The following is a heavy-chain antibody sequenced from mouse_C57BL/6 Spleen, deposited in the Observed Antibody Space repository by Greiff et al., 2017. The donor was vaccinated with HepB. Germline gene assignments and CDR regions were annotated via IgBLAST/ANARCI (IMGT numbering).Heavy chain of an antibody. CDR1: GFTFSDYG. J-gene: IGHJ4*01. D-gene: IGHD4-1*01. CDR2: ISSGSSTI. Sequence: EVQLVESGGGLVKPGGSLKLSCAASGFTFSDYGMHWVRQAPEKGLEWVAYISSGSSTIYYADTVKGRFTISRDNAKNTLFLQMTSLRSEDTAMYYCARRRELGLFYAMDYWGQGTSVTVSS. CDR3: ARRRELGLFYAMDY. V-gene: IGHV5-17*01.